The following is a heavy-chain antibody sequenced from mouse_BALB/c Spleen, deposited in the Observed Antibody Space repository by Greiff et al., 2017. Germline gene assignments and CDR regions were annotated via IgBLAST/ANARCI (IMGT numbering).Heavy chain of an antibody. J-gene: IGHJ2*01. D-gene: IGHD2-3*01. CDR1: GYSITSGYY. CDR2: ISYDGSN. CDR3: ARESDGYYN. Sequence: EVKLMESGPGLVKPSQSLSLTCSVTGYSITSGYYWNWIRQFPGNKLEWMGYISYDGSNNYNPSLKNRISITRDTSKNQFFLKLNSVTTEDTATYYCARESDGYYNWGQGTTLTVSS. V-gene: IGHV3-6*02.